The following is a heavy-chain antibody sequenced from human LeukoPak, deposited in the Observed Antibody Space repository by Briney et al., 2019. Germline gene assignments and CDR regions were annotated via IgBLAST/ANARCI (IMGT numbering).Heavy chain of an antibody. CDR2: IFPGDSDT. J-gene: IGHJ4*02. CDR1: GYSFPAYW. D-gene: IGHD3-9*01. Sequence: GESLKISCKGSGYSFPAYWIGWVRQMPGKGLEWMGIIFPGDSDTRYSPSFQSQVTISADKSLSTAYLQWSSLKASDTAMYYCARQTSNYDILTGSDKHYFDYWGQGTLVTVSS. V-gene: IGHV5-51*01. CDR3: ARQTSNYDILTGSDKHYFDY.